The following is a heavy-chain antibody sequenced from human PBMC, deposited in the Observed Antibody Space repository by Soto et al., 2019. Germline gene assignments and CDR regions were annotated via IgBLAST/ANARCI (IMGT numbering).Heavy chain of an antibody. CDR1: GGSISSGGYY. Sequence: QVQLQESGPGLVKPSQTLSLTCTVSGGSISSGGYYWSWIRQHPGKGLEWIGYIYYSGSTYYNPSRKSRVPISVDTSKNQFSLKLSSVTAADPAVYYCARGRSSTSPSPIGYWGQGTLVTVSS. V-gene: IGHV4-31*03. CDR2: IYYSGST. J-gene: IGHJ4*02. D-gene: IGHD2-2*01. CDR3: ARGRSSTSPSPIGY.